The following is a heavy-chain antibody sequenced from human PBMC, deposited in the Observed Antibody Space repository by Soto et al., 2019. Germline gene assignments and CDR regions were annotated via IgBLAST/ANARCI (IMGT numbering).Heavy chain of an antibody. D-gene: IGHD3-10*01. V-gene: IGHV3-21*02. J-gene: IGHJ4*02. CDR1: GFPFSSFS. Sequence: QLVESGGGLVKPGGSLRLSCVASGFPFSSFSLNWIRQAPGKALAWVSSIGRVSPYTYYAASVRGRFTVSRDNAKNSVYLQMNGLTAEDSGIYYCARVTAGSGSYQIDLWGQGTLVTVSS. CDR2: IGRVSPYT. CDR3: ARVTAGSGSYQIDL.